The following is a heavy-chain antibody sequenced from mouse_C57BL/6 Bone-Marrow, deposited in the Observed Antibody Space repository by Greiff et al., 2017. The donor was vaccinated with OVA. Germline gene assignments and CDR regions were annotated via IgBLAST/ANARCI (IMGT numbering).Heavy chain of an antibody. CDR3: ARSSRSCAMDY. Sequence: QVQLQQSGPKLVKPGASVKISCKASGYSFTSYYIHWVKQRPGQGLEWIGWIYPGSGNTKYNEKFKGKATLTADTSSSTAYMQLSSLTSEDSAVYYCARSSRSCAMDYWGQGTSVTVSS. D-gene: IGHD1-3*01. V-gene: IGHV1-66*01. J-gene: IGHJ4*01. CDR2: IYPGSGNT. CDR1: GYSFTSYY.